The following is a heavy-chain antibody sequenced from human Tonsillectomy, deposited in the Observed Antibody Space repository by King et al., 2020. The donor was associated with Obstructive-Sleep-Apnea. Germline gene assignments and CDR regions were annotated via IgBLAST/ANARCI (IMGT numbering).Heavy chain of an antibody. J-gene: IGHJ6*02. Sequence: VQLVESGGGLVQPGRSLRLSCAASGFTFDDYAMHWVRQAPGKGLEWVSGITWNSGTIGFADSVKGRFTISRDNAKNSLYLQMSSLRAEDTALYYCAKDMGATIYYAMAVWGQGTTVTVSS. CDR3: AKDMGATIYYAMAV. V-gene: IGHV3-9*01. CDR1: GFTFDDYA. CDR2: ITWNSGTI. D-gene: IGHD1-26*01.